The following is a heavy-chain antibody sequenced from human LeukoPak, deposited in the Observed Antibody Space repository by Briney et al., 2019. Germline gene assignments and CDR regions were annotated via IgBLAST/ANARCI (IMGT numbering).Heavy chain of an antibody. Sequence: ASVKVSCKASGGTFSSYAISWVRQAPGQGLEWMGGIIPIFGTANYAQKFQGRVTITADESTSTAYMELSSLRPEDTAVYYCARAPHGDFVGHFDYWGQGTLVTVSS. V-gene: IGHV1-69*01. CDR3: ARAPHGDFVGHFDY. D-gene: IGHD4-17*01. CDR2: IIPIFGTA. CDR1: GGTFSSYA. J-gene: IGHJ4*02.